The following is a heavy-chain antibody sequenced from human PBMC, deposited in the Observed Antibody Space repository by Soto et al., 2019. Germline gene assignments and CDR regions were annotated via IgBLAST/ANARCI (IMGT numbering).Heavy chain of an antibody. CDR3: ARGAYGAYVY. J-gene: IGHJ4*02. CDR2: INPRGGST. V-gene: IGHV1-46*02. Sequence: QVHLVQSGAEVKIPGASATVSCKTSGYPFNDYNMHWVRLAPGQGIEWMGMINPRGGSTSYPHKFQGRVTMTRDTSTRTVYMELTSLRSEATAVYYCARGAYGAYVYWGQGTVVTVSS. D-gene: IGHD5-12*01. CDR1: GYPFNDYN.